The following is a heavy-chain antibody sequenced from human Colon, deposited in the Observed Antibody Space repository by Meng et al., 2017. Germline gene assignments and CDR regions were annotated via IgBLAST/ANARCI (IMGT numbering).Heavy chain of an antibody. Sequence: QVPLVEAGAEVKKPGASVKVSCEASGYTFINYAMHWVRQAPGQRLEWMGWIHTGDGNTKYSQKFQGRVTISRDTSASTVYMELSSLRSEDTAFYYCARDQGRSVATNRYNWFDPWGQGTLVTVSS. CDR1: GYTFINYA. CDR2: IHTGDGNT. D-gene: IGHD6-19*01. V-gene: IGHV1-3*04. J-gene: IGHJ5*02. CDR3: ARDQGRSVATNRYNWFDP.